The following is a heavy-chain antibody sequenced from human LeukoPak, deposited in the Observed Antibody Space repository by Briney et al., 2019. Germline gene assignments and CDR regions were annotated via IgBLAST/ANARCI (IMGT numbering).Heavy chain of an antibody. J-gene: IGHJ4*02. CDR2: IYTSGST. CDR1: GGSISSYY. V-gene: IGHV4-4*07. CDR3: ARAEPTFDFWSGFDY. D-gene: IGHD3-3*01. Sequence: SETLSLTCTVSGGSISSYYWSWIRQPAGKGLEWIGRIYTSGSTNYNPSLKSRVTMPVGTSKNQFSLKLSSVTAADTAVYYCARAEPTFDFWSGFDYWGQGTLVTVSS.